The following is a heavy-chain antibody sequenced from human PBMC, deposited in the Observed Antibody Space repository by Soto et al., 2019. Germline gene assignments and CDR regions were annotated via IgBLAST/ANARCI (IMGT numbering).Heavy chain of an antibody. V-gene: IGHV4-4*07. CDR1: GGSMSSYY. Sequence: SSETLSLTCTVSGGSMSSYYWTWIRQPAGKGLEWIGRVYSSGGTHYNPSLKSRVTISLDASKNQFSLRLLPVADADTAVYYCARGQRFSDWFDPWGQGTLVTVSS. CDR3: ARGQRFSDWFDP. CDR2: VYSSGGT. D-gene: IGHD3-3*01. J-gene: IGHJ5*02.